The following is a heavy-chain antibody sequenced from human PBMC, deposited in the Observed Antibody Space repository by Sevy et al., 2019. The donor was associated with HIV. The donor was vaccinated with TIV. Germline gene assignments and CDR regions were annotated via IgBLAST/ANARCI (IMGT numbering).Heavy chain of an antibody. D-gene: IGHD2-8*01. CDR2: LSFGCGEI. Sequence: GGSLRLSCAASGFTFSKYAMSWVRQAPGKGLEWVSTLSFGCGEINYADSVKGRFTISRDNSKSSVYLQMNNLRHEDTAVYYCAREGCNKPHDYWGQGTLVTVSS. CDR3: AREGCNKPHDY. V-gene: IGHV3-23*01. CDR1: GFTFSKYA. J-gene: IGHJ4*02.